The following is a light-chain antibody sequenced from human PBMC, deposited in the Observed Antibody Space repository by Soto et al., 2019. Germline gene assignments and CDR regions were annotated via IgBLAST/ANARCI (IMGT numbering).Light chain of an antibody. CDR3: QKYNSAPFT. Sequence: DIQMTQSPSSLSASVGDRVTITCRARQGINNYLAWYQQKPGKVPILLIYAASTLQSGVPSRFSGSGSGTDVTLTISSLQPEDVATYDCQKYNSAPFTFGPGTKVDIK. CDR1: QGINNY. CDR2: AAS. V-gene: IGKV1-27*01. J-gene: IGKJ3*01.